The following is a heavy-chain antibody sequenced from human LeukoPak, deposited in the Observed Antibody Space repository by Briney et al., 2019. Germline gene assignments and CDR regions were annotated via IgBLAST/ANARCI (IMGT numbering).Heavy chain of an antibody. CDR3: ARDRYCGGDCYSVGWFDP. Sequence: SETLSLTCTVSGYSISSGGYYWSWIRQHPGKGLEWIGYIYYSGSTYYNPSLKSRVTISVDTSKNQFSLKLSSVTAADTAVYYCARDRYCGGDCYSVGWFDPWGQGTLVTVSS. CDR2: IYYSGST. V-gene: IGHV4-31*03. CDR1: GYSISSGGYY. D-gene: IGHD2-21*02. J-gene: IGHJ5*02.